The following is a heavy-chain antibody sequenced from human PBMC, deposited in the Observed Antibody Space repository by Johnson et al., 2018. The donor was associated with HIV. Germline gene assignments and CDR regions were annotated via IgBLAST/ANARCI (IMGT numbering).Heavy chain of an antibody. CDR2: IKDDGSEK. CDR3: ARPNRPQYRSTFDI. Sequence: VQLVESGGGVVYPGESLRLSCVGSRFPFYNFWMTWVRQAPGKGLEWVANIKDDGSEKSYVDSVKGRFTISRDNAKNSLYLQMSSLRAEDTAIYYCARPNRPQYRSTFDIWGQGTKVTVSS. V-gene: IGHV3-7*05. D-gene: IGHD6-13*01. J-gene: IGHJ3*02. CDR1: RFPFYNFW.